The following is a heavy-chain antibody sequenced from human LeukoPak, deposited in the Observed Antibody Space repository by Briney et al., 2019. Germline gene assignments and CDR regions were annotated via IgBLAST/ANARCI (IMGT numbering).Heavy chain of an antibody. CDR2: IYTSGST. CDR1: GGSISSGSYY. J-gene: IGHJ4*02. CDR3: ARLKTRIAAAGGRYYFDY. V-gene: IGHV4-61*02. D-gene: IGHD6-13*01. Sequence: PSETLSLTCTVSGGSISSGSYYWSWIRQPAGKGLEWIGRIYTSGSTNYNPSLKSRVTISVDTSKNQFSLKLSSVTAADTAVYYCARLKTRIAAAGGRYYFDYWGQGTPVTVSS.